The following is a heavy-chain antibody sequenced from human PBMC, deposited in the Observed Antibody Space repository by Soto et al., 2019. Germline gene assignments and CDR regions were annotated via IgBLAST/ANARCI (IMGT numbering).Heavy chain of an antibody. J-gene: IGHJ5*02. D-gene: IGHD3-22*01. CDR3: ARPTRYYYDSSGQSAWFDP. CDR2: IIPIFGTA. V-gene: IGHV1-69*12. CDR1: GGTFSSYA. Sequence: QVQLVQSGAAVKKPGSSVKVSCKASGGTFSSYAISWVRQAPGQGLEWMGGIIPIFGTANYAQKFQGRVTITADESTSTAYMERSSLRSEDTAVYYCARPTRYYYDSSGQSAWFDPWGQGTLVTVSS.